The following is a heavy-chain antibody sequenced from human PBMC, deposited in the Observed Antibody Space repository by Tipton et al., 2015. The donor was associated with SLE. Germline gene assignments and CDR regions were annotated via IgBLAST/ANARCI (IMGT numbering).Heavy chain of an antibody. CDR1: GFSFSTYS. V-gene: IGHV3-21*01. CDR2: ISSTSNYI. D-gene: IGHD3/OR15-3a*01. Sequence: SLRLSCAASGFSFSTYSMIWVRQAPGKGLEWVSSISSTSNYIYYADSVRGRFAISRDNAEKSLFLQMNSLRAEDTAVYYCAKDWGLYYYYGMDVWGQGTTVTVSS. CDR3: AKDWGLYYYYGMDV. J-gene: IGHJ6*02.